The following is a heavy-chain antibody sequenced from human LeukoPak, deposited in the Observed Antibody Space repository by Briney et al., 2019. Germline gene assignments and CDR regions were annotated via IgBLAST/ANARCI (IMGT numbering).Heavy chain of an antibody. D-gene: IGHD1-14*01. CDR1: GFTITSYP. V-gene: IGHV3-23*01. CDR3: AKGSGYYYEY. J-gene: IGHJ4*02. CDR2: IGTYGTT. Sequence: GGSLRLSCAASGFTITSYPMRWVRQAPGKGLEGVSTIGTYGTTFYADSVKGRFTISRDSSKNTLYLQMDSLRDDDTAVYYCAKGSGYYYEYWAQRTLVTVSS.